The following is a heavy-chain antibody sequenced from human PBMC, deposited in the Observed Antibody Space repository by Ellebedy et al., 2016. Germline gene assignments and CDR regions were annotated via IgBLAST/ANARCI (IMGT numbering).Heavy chain of an antibody. CDR3: ARTPRTYYYNMDV. V-gene: IGHV1-8*01. Sequence: ASVKVSCKASEYTFTSYDISWVRQATGQGPEWMGWMNPNNGHTGYAQKFQGRVTMTRNTSISTAYMELSSLRSEDTAVYYCARTPRTYYYNMDVWGQGTTVTVSS. CDR1: EYTFTSYD. J-gene: IGHJ6*02. CDR2: MNPNNGHT.